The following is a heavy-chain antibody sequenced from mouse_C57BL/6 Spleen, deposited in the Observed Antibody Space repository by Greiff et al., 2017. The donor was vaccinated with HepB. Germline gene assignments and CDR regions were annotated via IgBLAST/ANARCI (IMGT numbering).Heavy chain of an antibody. CDR1: GFTFSDYG. J-gene: IGHJ1*03. V-gene: IGHV5-17*01. Sequence: EVQLVESGGGLVKPGGSLKLSCAASGFTFSDYGMHWVRQAPEKGLEWVAYISSGSSTIYYADTVKGRFTISRDNAKNTLFLQMTSLRSEDTAMYYCARGDGSTYWYFDVWGTGTTVTVSS. CDR2: ISSGSSTI. CDR3: ARGDGSTYWYFDV. D-gene: IGHD1-1*01.